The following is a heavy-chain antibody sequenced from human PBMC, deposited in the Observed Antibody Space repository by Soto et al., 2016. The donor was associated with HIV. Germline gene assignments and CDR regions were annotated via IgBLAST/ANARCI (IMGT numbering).Heavy chain of an antibody. V-gene: IGHV3-21*01. CDR2: ITSSSNYI. CDR3: AREKGQQLPLDY. Sequence: EVQLVESGGGLVKPGGSLRLSCAASGFTFSSYSINWVRQAPGKGLEWVSSITSSSNYIYYADSVKGRFTISRDNAKNSLYLQMNSLRVDDTAVYYCAREKGQQLPLDYWGQGNPGSPSPQ. D-gene: IGHD6-13*01. J-gene: IGHJ4*02. CDR1: GFTFSSYS.